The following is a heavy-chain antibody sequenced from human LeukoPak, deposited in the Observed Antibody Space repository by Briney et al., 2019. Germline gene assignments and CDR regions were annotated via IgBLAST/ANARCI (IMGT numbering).Heavy chain of an antibody. V-gene: IGHV3-48*03. Sequence: GGSLRLSCEASGFRFRTYEMYWVRQAPGKGLEWVSYISSGGNSKYYADSVKGRFTVSRDNVKNSLYLQMNSLRAEDTAVYYCARDHMVEVGSYGLDVWGQGTSVTVSS. CDR2: ISSGGNSK. D-gene: IGHD2-15*01. CDR3: ARDHMVEVGSYGLDV. CDR1: GFRFRTYE. J-gene: IGHJ6*02.